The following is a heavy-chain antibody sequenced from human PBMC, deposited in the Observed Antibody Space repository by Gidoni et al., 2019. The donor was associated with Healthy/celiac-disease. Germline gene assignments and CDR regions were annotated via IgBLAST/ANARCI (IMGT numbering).Heavy chain of an antibody. CDR3: ARDFGLSIVVVPAAMNDAFDI. CDR2: IIPILGIA. Sequence: QVQLVQSGAEVKKPGSSVKVSCKASGGTFSRYTISWVRQAPGQGLEWMGRIIPILGIANYAQKFQGRVTITADKSTSTAYMELSSLRSEDTAVYYCARDFGLSIVVVPAAMNDAFDIWGQGTMVTVSS. CDR1: GGTFSRYT. J-gene: IGHJ3*02. D-gene: IGHD2-2*01. V-gene: IGHV1-69*08.